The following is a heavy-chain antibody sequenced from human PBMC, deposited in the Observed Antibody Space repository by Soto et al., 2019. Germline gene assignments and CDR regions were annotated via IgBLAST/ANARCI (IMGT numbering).Heavy chain of an antibody. V-gene: IGHV4-4*07. CDR2: IYPSGST. Sequence: LSLTCTVSGGSISYYYWSWIRQSAGKGLEWIGRIYPSGSTNYNPSLKGRVTMSVDTSNNQFSLNLGSVTAADTAVYYCARDRTAAGPSNWFDPWGQGTLVTVSS. CDR3: ARDRTAAGPSNWFDP. D-gene: IGHD6-13*01. CDR1: GGSISYYY. J-gene: IGHJ5*02.